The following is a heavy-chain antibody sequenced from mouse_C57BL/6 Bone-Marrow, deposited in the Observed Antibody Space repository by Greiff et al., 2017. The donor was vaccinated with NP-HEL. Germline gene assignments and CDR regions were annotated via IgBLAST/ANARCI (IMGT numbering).Heavy chain of an antibody. CDR3: TRSGDYDVNFDY. Sequence: VHVKQSGTVLARPGASVKLSCKTSGYTFTSYWMHWVKQRPGQGLEWIGAIYPGNSDTSYNQKFKGKAKLTAVTSARTAYMELSSLTNEDSAVYYCTRSGDYDVNFDYWGQGTTLTVSS. J-gene: IGHJ2*01. D-gene: IGHD2-4*01. CDR2: IYPGNSDT. V-gene: IGHV1-5*01. CDR1: GYTFTSYW.